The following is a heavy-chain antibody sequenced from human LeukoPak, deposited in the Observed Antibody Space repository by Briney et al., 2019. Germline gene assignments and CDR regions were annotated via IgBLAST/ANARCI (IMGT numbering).Heavy chain of an antibody. J-gene: IGHJ1*01. V-gene: IGHV4-59*08. CDR1: GGSISSYY. Sequence: PSETLSLTCTVSGGSISSYYWSWIRQPPGKGLEWIGYIYYSGSTNYNPSLKSRVTISVDTSKNQFSLKLSSVTAADTAVYYCARLDEYYYDSSGYSRYFQHWGQGTLVTVSS. D-gene: IGHD3-22*01. CDR3: ARLDEYYYDSSGYSRYFQH. CDR2: IYYSGST.